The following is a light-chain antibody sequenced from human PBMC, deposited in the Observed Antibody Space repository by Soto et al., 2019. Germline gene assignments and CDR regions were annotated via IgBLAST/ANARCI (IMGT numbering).Light chain of an antibody. CDR2: GAS. Sequence: EIALTQSPATLSLSPGARATLSCRASQSVSRYLAWYQQSPGQAPRLLIHGASNRANGIPARFSGSASGTDFTLTLSSLEPEDFAVYYCQQRSTWPFTFGPGTKVDIK. V-gene: IGKV3-11*01. CDR3: QQRSTWPFT. J-gene: IGKJ3*01. CDR1: QSVSRY.